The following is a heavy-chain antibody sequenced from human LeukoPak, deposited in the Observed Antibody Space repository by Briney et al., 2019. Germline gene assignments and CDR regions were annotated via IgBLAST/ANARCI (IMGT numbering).Heavy chain of an antibody. J-gene: IGHJ5*02. V-gene: IGHV4-31*03. CDR2: IYYGGST. D-gene: IGHD3-10*01. CDR1: GGSISSGGYC. CDR3: ARKGIRKVRGVIWPRIGWFDP. Sequence: SETLSLTCIVSGGSISSGGYCWNWIRQHPGKGLEWIGYIYYGGSTYYNPSLKSRVNISVDTSKNQFSLKLSSVTAADTAVYYCARKGIRKVRGVIWPRIGWFDPWGQGTLVTVSS.